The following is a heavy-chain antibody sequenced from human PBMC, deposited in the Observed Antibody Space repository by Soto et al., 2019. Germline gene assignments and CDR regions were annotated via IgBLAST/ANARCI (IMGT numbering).Heavy chain of an antibody. Sequence: GGSLRLSCAASGFGFDEYGMSWVRQGPGKGPEWVSGINRHGDSTGYADSVKGRFTISRDNAKNSLYLQMNGLRAEDTAFYYCARDHRWGYDHGDYGDSCGQGTLGTVSS. CDR3: ARDHRWGYDHGDYGDS. CDR1: GFGFDEYG. D-gene: IGHD4-17*01. V-gene: IGHV3-20*04. J-gene: IGHJ4*02. CDR2: INRHGDST.